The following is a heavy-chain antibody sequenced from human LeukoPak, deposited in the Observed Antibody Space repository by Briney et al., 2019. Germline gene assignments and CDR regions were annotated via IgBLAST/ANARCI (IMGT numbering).Heavy chain of an antibody. CDR3: ARGGFPYYYYGMDV. Sequence: GGSLRLSCAASGFSFSSYEMNWVRQAPGKGLEWVSSISSSSSYIYYADSVKGRFTISRDNAKNSLYLQMNSLRAEDTAVYYCARGGFPYYYYGMDVWGQGITATVSS. J-gene: IGHJ6*02. V-gene: IGHV3-21*01. CDR1: GFSFSSYE. CDR2: ISSSSSYI.